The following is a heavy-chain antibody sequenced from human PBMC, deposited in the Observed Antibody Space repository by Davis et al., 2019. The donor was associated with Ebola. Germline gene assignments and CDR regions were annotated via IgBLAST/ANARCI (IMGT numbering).Heavy chain of an antibody. J-gene: IGHJ4*02. V-gene: IGHV3-11*01. CDR1: GFRFSDYY. CDR3: AWRGDSREFDY. Sequence: GESLKISCAAAGFRFSDYYMTWIRQAPGKGLEWISYISADGGTKKYADSVRGRFTVARDNDEKVLYLQMNNLRAEDTAVYYCAWRGDSREFDYWGRGTLVIVSS. CDR2: ISADGGTK. D-gene: IGHD3-22*01.